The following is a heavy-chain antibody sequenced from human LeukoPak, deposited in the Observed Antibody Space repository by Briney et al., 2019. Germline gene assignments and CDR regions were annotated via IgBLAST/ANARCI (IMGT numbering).Heavy chain of an antibody. CDR2: IYYSGST. V-gene: IGHV4-59*01. CDR1: GGSIRSYY. Sequence: SETLSLTCSVSGGSIRSYYWSWIRHPPGKGLEWIGYIYYSGSTNYNPSLKSRVTISVDTSKNQFSLKLSSVTAADTAVYYCARGQLGDGYNFDYWGQGTLVTVSS. D-gene: IGHD5-24*01. CDR3: ARGQLGDGYNFDY. J-gene: IGHJ4*02.